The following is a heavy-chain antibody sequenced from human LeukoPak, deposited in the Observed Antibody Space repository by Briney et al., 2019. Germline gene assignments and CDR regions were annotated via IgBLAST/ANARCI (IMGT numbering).Heavy chain of an antibody. CDR2: INPNSGGT. CDR1: GYTFTSYY. CDR3: ARGGMVRGEARHAFDI. Sequence: ASVKVSCKASGYTFTSYYMHWVRQAPGQGLEWMGWINPNSGGTNYAQKFQGRVTMTRDTSISTAYMELSRLRSDDTAVYYCARGGMVRGEARHAFDIWGQGTMVTVSS. D-gene: IGHD3-10*01. J-gene: IGHJ3*02. V-gene: IGHV1-2*02.